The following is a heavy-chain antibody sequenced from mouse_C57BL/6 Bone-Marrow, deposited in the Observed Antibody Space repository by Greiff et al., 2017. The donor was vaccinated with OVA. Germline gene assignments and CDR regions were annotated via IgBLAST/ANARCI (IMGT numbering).Heavy chain of an antibody. Sequence: VQLQQSGPELVKPGASVKISCKASGYTLTDYYMNWVKQSHGKSLEWIGDINPNNGGTSYNQKFKGKATLTVDKSSSTAYMELRSLTSEDSAVYYCARDYDYDGAWFAYWGQGTLVTVSA. D-gene: IGHD2-4*01. J-gene: IGHJ3*01. V-gene: IGHV1-26*01. CDR2: INPNNGGT. CDR1: GYTLTDYY. CDR3: ARDYDYDGAWFAY.